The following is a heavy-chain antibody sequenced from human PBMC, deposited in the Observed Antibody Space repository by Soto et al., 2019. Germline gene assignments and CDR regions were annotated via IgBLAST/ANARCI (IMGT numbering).Heavy chain of an antibody. CDR2: ISSSSGTI. V-gene: IGHV3-48*01. J-gene: IGHJ6*02. CDR3: ARELHGGSYGMDV. Sequence: GSLRLSCAASGFTFSGENMNWVRQAPGKGLEWVSYISSSSGTIYYADSVKGRFTISRDNAKNSLYLQMNSLRAEDTAVYYCARELHGGSYGMDVWGQGTTVTVSS. CDR1: GFTFSGEN.